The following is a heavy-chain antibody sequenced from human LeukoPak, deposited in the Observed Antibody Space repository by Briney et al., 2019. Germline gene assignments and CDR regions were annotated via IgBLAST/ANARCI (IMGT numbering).Heavy chain of an antibody. CDR2: INPTVGDT. CDR1: GYTFTSYY. Sequence: GASVKVSCKASGYTFTSYYLHWVRQAPGQGLQWVGIINPTVGDTIYAQRFQGRVTMTRDMSTSTVYMELSSLRSEDTAVYYCARYGFSSVWQGGWHAFDIWGHGTMVTVSS. CDR3: ARYGFSSVWQGGWHAFDI. J-gene: IGHJ3*02. D-gene: IGHD6-25*01. V-gene: IGHV1-46*01.